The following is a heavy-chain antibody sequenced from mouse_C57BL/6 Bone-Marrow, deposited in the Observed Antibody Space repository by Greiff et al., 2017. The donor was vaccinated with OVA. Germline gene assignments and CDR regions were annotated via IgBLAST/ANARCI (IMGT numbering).Heavy chain of an antibody. J-gene: IGHJ1*03. D-gene: IGHD3-3*01. CDR3: ARGTHWYFDV. CDR2: IYPRSGNT. CDR1: GYTFTSYG. Sequence: QVQLKQSGAELARPGASVKLSCKASGYTFTSYGISWVKQRTGQGLEWIGEIYPRSGNTYYNEKFKGKATLTADKSSSTAYMELRSLTSEYSAVYFCARGTHWYFDVWGTGTTVTVSS. V-gene: IGHV1-81*01.